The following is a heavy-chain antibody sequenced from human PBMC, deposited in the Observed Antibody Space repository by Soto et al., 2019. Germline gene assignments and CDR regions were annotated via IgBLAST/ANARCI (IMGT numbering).Heavy chain of an antibody. CDR3: ALPPRHHYCYGRDV. V-gene: IGHV1-69*12. CDR1: GGTFSSYA. CDR2: INPIFGTA. Sequence: QVQLVQSGAEVKKPGSSVKVSCKASGGTFSSYAISWVRQAPGQGLEWMGGINPIFGTANYAQKFQGRVTITADESTSTPYMELSGLGAEDPAVEYCALPPRHHYCYGRDVWGQWTTVTVSS. J-gene: IGHJ6*02.